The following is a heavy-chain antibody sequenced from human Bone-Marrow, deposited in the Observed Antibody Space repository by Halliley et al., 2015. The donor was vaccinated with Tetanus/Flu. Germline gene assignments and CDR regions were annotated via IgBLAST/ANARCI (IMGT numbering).Heavy chain of an antibody. CDR3: ARGSRLSVPTYDVFDN. D-gene: IGHD3-22*01. CDR2: INSDGSSR. J-gene: IGHJ4*02. V-gene: IGHV3-74*01. Sequence: INSDGSSRSYADSVQGRFMISRDHPKNTVYLQMNSLRAEDTAVYFCARGSRLSVPTYDVFDNWGQGTLVTVSS.